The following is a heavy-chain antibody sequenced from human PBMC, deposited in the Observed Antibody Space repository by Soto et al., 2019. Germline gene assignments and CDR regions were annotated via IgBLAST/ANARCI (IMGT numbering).Heavy chain of an antibody. D-gene: IGHD6-6*01. CDR2: IIPIFGTA. V-gene: IGHV1-69*12. CDR1: GGTFSSYA. CDR3: ARDREVEYTQGYGHGYFDY. J-gene: IGHJ4*02. Sequence: QVQLVQSGAEVKKPGSSVKVSCKASGGTFSSYAISWVRQAPGQGLEWMGGIIPIFGTANYAQKFQGRVTIIADESTSTAYMELSSLRSEDTAVYYCARDREVEYTQGYGHGYFDYWGQGTLVTVSS.